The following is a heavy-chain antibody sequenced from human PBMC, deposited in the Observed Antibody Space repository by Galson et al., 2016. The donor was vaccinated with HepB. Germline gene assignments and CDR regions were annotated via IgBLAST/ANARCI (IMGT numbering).Heavy chain of an antibody. D-gene: IGHD2-21*02. J-gene: IGHJ4*02. Sequence: SVKVSCKASGYSFTRYAIHWVRQAPGQRLEWMGWINVGNGDTKYSQTFQGGVTFIRDTSATTAYMEMGSLRSGDTAVYFCARDWAPYCGGDCYFSYWGQGTLVTVSS. CDR3: ARDWAPYCGGDCYFSY. CDR2: INVGNGDT. CDR1: GYSFTRYA. V-gene: IGHV1-3*01.